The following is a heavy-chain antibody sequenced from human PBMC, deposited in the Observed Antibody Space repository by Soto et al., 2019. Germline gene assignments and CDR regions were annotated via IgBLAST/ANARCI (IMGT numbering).Heavy chain of an antibody. CDR3: ARYSSGWYFDY. D-gene: IGHD6-19*01. Sequence: SETLSLTCTVSGGSISSSSYYWGWIRQPPGKGLEWIGSIYYSGSTYYNPSLKSRVTISVDTSKNQFSLKLSSVTAADTAVYYCARYSSGWYFDYWGQGTLVTVSS. CDR1: GGSISSSSYY. V-gene: IGHV4-39*01. CDR2: IYYSGST. J-gene: IGHJ4*02.